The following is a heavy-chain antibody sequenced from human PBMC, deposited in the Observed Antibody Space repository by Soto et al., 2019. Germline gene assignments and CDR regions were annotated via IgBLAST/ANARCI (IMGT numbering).Heavy chain of an antibody. CDR1: GGSINSSNW. CDR2: IYHSGST. D-gene: IGHD2-2*01. J-gene: IGHJ4*02. CDR3: ARGADVVVPTALDY. Sequence: QVQLQESGPGLVKPSGTLSLTCAVSGGSINSSNWWSWVRQPPGKGLEWIGEIYHSGSTNYNPSRRSRVTTSVDKSTNHFSLNLSYMTAADTAVYYCARGADVVVPTALDYWGQGTLVTVSS. V-gene: IGHV4-4*02.